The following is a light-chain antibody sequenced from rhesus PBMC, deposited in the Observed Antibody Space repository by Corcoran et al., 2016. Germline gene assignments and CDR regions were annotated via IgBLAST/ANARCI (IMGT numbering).Light chain of an antibody. CDR1: QGISSY. J-gene: IGKJ4*01. Sequence: DIQMTQSPSSLSASVGDTVTITCRASQGISSYLTWFQQQPGKAPKLRIYAASSLESGVPSRLCGSGSGTEFTLTISSLQPEDFAAYYCLQRNSYPPTFGGGTKVEIK. V-gene: IGKV1-28*01. CDR3: LQRNSYPPT. CDR2: AAS.